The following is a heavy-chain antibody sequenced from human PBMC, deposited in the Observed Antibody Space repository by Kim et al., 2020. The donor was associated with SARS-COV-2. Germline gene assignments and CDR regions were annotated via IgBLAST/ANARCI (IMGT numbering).Heavy chain of an antibody. J-gene: IGHJ5*02. Sequence: KGRCTNSRDNAKNTPYLQMNSLRAEDTAVYYCARGRPEDSSGWYFNWFDPWGQGTLVTVSS. CDR3: ARGRPEDSSGWYFNWFDP. D-gene: IGHD6-19*01. V-gene: IGHV3-30*01.